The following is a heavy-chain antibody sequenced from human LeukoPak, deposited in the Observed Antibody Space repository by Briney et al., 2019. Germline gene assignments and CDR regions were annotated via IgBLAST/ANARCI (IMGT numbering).Heavy chain of an antibody. Sequence: GGSLRLSCAASEFTFSTYWMHWARQAPGKGLVWVSRINSDGSSTICADSVKGRFTITRDNTKNTLYLQMNSLSAEDTAVYYCARGAPARYSGAFDIWGRGTMVTVSS. V-gene: IGHV3-74*01. J-gene: IGHJ3*02. CDR2: INSDGSST. CDR1: EFTFSTYW. CDR3: ARGAPARYSGAFDI. D-gene: IGHD3-9*01.